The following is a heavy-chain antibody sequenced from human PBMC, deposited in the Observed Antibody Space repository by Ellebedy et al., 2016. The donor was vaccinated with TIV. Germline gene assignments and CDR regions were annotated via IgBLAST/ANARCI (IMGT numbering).Heavy chain of an antibody. Sequence: SETLSLTXTVSGGSISSGSYYWSWIRQPAGKGLEWIGRIYTSGSTNYNPSLKSRVTMSVDTSKNQFSLKLSSVTAADTAVYYCAREGYDILTGYYRWFDPWGQGTLVTVSS. D-gene: IGHD3-9*01. CDR2: IYTSGST. J-gene: IGHJ5*02. CDR3: AREGYDILTGYYRWFDP. V-gene: IGHV4-61*02. CDR1: GGSISSGSYY.